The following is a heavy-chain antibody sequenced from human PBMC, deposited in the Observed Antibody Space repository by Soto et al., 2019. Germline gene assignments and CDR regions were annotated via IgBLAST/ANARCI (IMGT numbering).Heavy chain of an antibody. CDR1: GYTFTGYY. Sequence: QVQLVQSGAEVKKPGASVKVSCKASGYTFTGYYMHWVRQAPGQGLEWMGWINPNSGGTNYAQKFQGRVTMTRDTSISTAYMELSRLRSDDTAVYYCARADYDSCGYSSMVDYWGQGTLVTVSS. CDR2: INPNSGGT. D-gene: IGHD3-22*01. CDR3: ARADYDSCGYSSMVDY. V-gene: IGHV1-2*02. J-gene: IGHJ4*02.